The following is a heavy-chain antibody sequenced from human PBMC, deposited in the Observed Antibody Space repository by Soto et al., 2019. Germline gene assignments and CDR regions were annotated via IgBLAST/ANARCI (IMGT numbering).Heavy chain of an antibody. V-gene: IGHV1-2*04. CDR2: INPNSGGT. CDR1: GYTFTGYY. J-gene: IGHJ3*02. Sequence: ASVKVSCKASGYTFTGYYMHWVRQAPGQGLEWMGWINPNSGGTNYAQKFQGWVTMTRDTSISTAYMELSRLRSDDTAVYYCARESHYRATYAFDIWGQGTMVTVSS. D-gene: IGHD3-10*01. CDR3: ARESHYRATYAFDI.